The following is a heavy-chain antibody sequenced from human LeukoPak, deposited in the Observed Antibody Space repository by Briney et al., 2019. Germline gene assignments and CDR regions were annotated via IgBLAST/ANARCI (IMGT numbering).Heavy chain of an antibody. Sequence: SVKVSCKASGYTFTSYDISWVRQAPGQGLEWMGGITPMFGTANYAQKFQGRVTITADESTSTAYMELSSLRSEDTAVYYCAKYRATTYWGQGTLVTVSS. CDR1: GYTFTSYD. D-gene: IGHD1-26*01. CDR2: ITPMFGTA. J-gene: IGHJ4*02. V-gene: IGHV1-69*13. CDR3: AKYRATTY.